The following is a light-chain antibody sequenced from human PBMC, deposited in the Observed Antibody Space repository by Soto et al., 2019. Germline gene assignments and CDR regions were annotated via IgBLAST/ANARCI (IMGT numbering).Light chain of an antibody. CDR2: RNN. V-gene: IGLV1-47*01. J-gene: IGLJ2*01. CDR3: AAWDDSLSGYVV. Sequence: QSVLTQPPSTSGTPGQRVAISCSGTSSNIGSHTVNWYQQLPGTAPKLLIYRNNQRPSGVPDRFSGSKSGTSASLAISGLRSEDEADYYCAAWDDSLSGYVVFGGGTKLTVL. CDR1: SSNIGSHT.